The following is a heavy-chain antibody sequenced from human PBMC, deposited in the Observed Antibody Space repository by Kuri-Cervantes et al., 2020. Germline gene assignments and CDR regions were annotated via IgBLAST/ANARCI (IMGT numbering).Heavy chain of an antibody. V-gene: IGHV3-48*03. J-gene: IGHJ3*01. CDR1: GFTFSSYE. CDR3: AKGVVYASSSDAFDF. D-gene: IGHD6-6*01. Sequence: GESLKISCAASGFTFSSYEMNWVRQAPGKGLEWVSYISSSGSTIYYADSVKGRFTISRDNSKNTLYLQMNSLRAEDTAVYYCAKGVVYASSSDAFDFWGQGTMVTVSS. CDR2: ISSSGSTI.